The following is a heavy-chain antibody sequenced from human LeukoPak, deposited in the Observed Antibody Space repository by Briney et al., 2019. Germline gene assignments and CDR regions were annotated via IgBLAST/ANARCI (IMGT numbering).Heavy chain of an antibody. V-gene: IGHV4-34*01. CDR2: INHSGST. J-gene: IGHJ6*02. CDR3: ARGVRGYCSGGSCYRYYYCGMDV. Sequence: SETLSLTCAVYGGSFSGYYWSWIRQPPGKGLEWIGEINHSGSTNYNPSLKSRVTISVDTSKNQFSLKLSSVTAADTAVYYCARGVRGYCSGGSCYRYYYCGMDVWGQGTTVTVSS. CDR1: GGSFSGYY. D-gene: IGHD2-15*01.